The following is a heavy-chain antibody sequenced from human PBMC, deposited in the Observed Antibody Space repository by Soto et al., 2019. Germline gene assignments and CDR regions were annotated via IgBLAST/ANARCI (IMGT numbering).Heavy chain of an antibody. CDR1: GFTFDDYA. D-gene: IGHD3-22*01. CDR3: AASRGFDSSGYSGYYYGMDV. V-gene: IGHV3-9*01. CDR2: ITWNSDEI. Sequence: EVQLVESGGGLVQPGRSLRLSCAASGFTFDDYAMHWVRQRPGRGLEWVSGITWNSDEIGYPDSVKGRFSISRDNAKKSLYPQMTSLIPDDTALSYGAASRGFDSSGYSGYYYGMDVWGQGTTVTVSS. J-gene: IGHJ6*02.